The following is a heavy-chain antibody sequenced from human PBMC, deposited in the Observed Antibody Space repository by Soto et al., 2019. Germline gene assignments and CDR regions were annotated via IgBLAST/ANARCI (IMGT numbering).Heavy chain of an antibody. D-gene: IGHD6-13*01. J-gene: IGHJ6*02. CDR2: IVVGSGNT. CDR3: AADWGSSWYYGMDV. V-gene: IGHV1-58*01. CDR1: GFTFTSSA. Sequence: ASVKVSCKASGFTFTSSAVQWVRQARGQRLEWIGWIVVGSGNTNYAQKFQERVTITRDMSTSTAYMELSSLRSEDTAVYYCAADWGSSWYYGMDVWGQGTTVTVS.